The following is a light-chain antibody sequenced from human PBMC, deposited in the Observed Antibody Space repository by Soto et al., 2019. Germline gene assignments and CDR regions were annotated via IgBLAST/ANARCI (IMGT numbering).Light chain of an antibody. CDR2: WAS. CDR1: QNVLYSSNNKHF. J-gene: IGKJ4*01. Sequence: DIVMTQSPDSLAVSLGERATINCKSSQNVLYSSNNKHFLAWYQQKPGQPPKLLIYWASTRESGVPDRFSGSGSGTDFTLTISSLQAEDVAVYYCQQYYSTPPTFGGGTKVEIK. CDR3: QQYYSTPPT. V-gene: IGKV4-1*01.